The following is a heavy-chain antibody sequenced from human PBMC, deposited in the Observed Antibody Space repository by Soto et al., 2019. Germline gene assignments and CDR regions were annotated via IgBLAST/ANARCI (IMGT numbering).Heavy chain of an antibody. CDR1: GYTFTSYG. Sequence: ASVKVSCKASGYTFTSYGISWVRQAPGQGLEWMGWISPSGGNTSYAQKFQGRVTMTTDTSTSTVYMELSSLRSEDTAVYYCARDPIYYDILTGYFHDHYYYYYMDVWGKGTTVTVSS. CDR2: ISPSGGNT. V-gene: IGHV1-18*01. D-gene: IGHD3-9*01. CDR3: ARDPIYYDILTGYFHDHYYYYYMDV. J-gene: IGHJ6*03.